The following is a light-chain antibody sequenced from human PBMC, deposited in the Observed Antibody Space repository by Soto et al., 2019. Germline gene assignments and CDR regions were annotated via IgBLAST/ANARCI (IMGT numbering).Light chain of an antibody. CDR3: QQYDNWPPRS. CDR2: DAS. V-gene: IGKV3-15*01. J-gene: IGKJ3*01. Sequence: EIVMTQSPATLSVSPGERATLSCRASQTVSSNLAWYQQKPGQAPRLLIYDASTRASGVPARFSGSGSGTEFTLTISRLQSEDFAVYYCQQYDNWPPRSFGPGTKVDIK. CDR1: QTVSSN.